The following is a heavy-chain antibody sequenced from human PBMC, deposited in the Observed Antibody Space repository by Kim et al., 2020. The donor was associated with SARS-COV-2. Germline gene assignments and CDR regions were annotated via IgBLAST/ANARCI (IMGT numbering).Heavy chain of an antibody. CDR2: IYYSGST. CDR3: ARVLLWFREHPQDYYYGMDV. V-gene: IGHV4-31*03. CDR1: GGSISSGGYY. Sequence: SETLSLTCTVSGGSISSGGYYWSWIRQHPGKGLEWIGYIYYSGSTYYNPSLKSRVTISVDTSKNQFSLKLSSVTAADTAVYYCARVLLWFREHPQDYYYGMDVWGQGTTVTVSS. D-gene: IGHD3-10*01. J-gene: IGHJ6*02.